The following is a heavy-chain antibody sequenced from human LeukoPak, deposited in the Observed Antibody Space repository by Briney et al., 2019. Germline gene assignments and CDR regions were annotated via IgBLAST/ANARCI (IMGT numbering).Heavy chain of an antibody. V-gene: IGHV3-30*03. D-gene: IGHD5-18*01. CDR3: ATPLDTAMVLGDLGVDY. CDR1: GFTFSSYW. J-gene: IGHJ4*02. Sequence: GGSLRLSCAASGFTFSSYWMSWVRQAPGKGLEWVAVISYDGSNKYYADSVKGRFTISRDNSKNTLYLQMNSLRAEDTAVYYCATPLDTAMVLGDLGVDYWGQGTLVTVSS. CDR2: ISYDGSNK.